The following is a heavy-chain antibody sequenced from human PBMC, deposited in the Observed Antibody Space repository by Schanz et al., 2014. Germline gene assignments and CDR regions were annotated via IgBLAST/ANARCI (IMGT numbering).Heavy chain of an antibody. J-gene: IGHJ3*02. CDR1: GGSISSRSYY. CDR2: IDYDGNA. Sequence: QVQLRESGPGLVKPSETLSLTCSVSGGSISSRSYYWGWIRQPPGKGLEWIGNIDYDGNAYYNPSLTSQVTMSVDISKAQFPRKAPSVTAADTAVYFCARRGRAFDTWGHGTMVTVSS. V-gene: IGHV4-39*01. CDR3: ARRGRAFDT.